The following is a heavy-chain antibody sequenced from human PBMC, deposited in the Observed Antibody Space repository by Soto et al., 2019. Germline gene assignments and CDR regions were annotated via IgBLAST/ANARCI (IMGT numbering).Heavy chain of an antibody. J-gene: IGHJ4*02. CDR1: GFTFARYN. V-gene: IGHV3-21*06. CDR3: ARESEDLTSNFDY. CDR2: ISSTTNYI. Sequence: GSMRLSCAASGFTFARYNISCVRHPTLKWREWVSSISSTTNYIYYGDSMKGRFTISRGNAKNSLYLEMNSLRAEDTAVYYCARESEDLTSNFDYWGQGTLVTVSS.